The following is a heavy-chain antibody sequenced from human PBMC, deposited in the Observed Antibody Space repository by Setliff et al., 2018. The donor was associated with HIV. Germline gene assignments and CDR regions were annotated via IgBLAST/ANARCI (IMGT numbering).Heavy chain of an antibody. Sequence: PSETLSLTCTVSGGSVSSSSYYWSWIRQPPGKGLEWIGEIHHSGSTNYNPSLKSRVTISVDTSKKHFSLKLTSVTAADTAMYYRAREDSDGYVDNWGQGTLVTVSS. CDR3: AREDSDGYVDN. V-gene: IGHV4-39*02. CDR1: GGSVSSSSYY. J-gene: IGHJ4*02. CDR2: IHHSGST. D-gene: IGHD2-21*01.